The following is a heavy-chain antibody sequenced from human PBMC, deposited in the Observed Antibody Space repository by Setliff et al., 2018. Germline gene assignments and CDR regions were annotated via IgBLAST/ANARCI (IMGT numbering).Heavy chain of an antibody. CDR2: IKEDGSQR. Sequence: GGSLRLSCAASGFTFSSYAITWVRQAPGKGLEWVANIKEDGSQRNYVDAVRGRFTVSRDNAKNSLYLQMTSLRAEDTAIYYCARTTGYRLEGDFDYWGQGTLVTVSS. V-gene: IGHV3-7*03. CDR3: ARTTGYRLEGDFDY. CDR1: GFTFSSYA. D-gene: IGHD3-16*01. J-gene: IGHJ4*02.